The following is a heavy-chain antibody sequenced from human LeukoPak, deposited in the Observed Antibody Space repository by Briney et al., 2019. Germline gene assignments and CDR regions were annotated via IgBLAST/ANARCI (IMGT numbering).Heavy chain of an antibody. CDR1: GFTFSSYS. D-gene: IGHD5-18*01. Sequence: PGGSLRLSCAASGFTFSSYSMNWVRQAPGKGLEWVSYISSSSSTIYYADSVKGRFTISRDNAKNSLYLQMNSLRAEDTAVYYCARDARGYSYGYGRYGMDVWGQGTTVTVSS. J-gene: IGHJ6*02. V-gene: IGHV3-48*04. CDR2: ISSSSSTI. CDR3: ARDARGYSYGYGRYGMDV.